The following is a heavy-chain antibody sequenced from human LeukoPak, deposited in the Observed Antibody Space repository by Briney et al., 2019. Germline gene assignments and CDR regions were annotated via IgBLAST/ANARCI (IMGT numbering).Heavy chain of an antibody. Sequence: ASVKVPCKASGYTFTCYYMHWVRQAPGQGLEWMGWINPNSGGTNYAQKFQGRVTMTRDTSISTAYMELSRLRSDDTAVYYCARDIVVVPAARYYFDYWGQGTLVTVSS. CDR3: ARDIVVVPAARYYFDY. J-gene: IGHJ4*02. D-gene: IGHD2-2*01. V-gene: IGHV1-2*02. CDR2: INPNSGGT. CDR1: GYTFTCYY.